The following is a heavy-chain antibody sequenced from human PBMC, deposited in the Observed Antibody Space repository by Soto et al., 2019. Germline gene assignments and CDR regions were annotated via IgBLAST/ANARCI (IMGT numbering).Heavy chain of an antibody. D-gene: IGHD4-17*01. CDR2: ISYDGNKK. V-gene: IGHV3-30-3*01. Sequence: QVQLVESGGGVVQPGRSLRLSCAASGFTFSSYALHWVRQAPGKGLEWVTVISYDGNKKYYADSVKGRFTISRDNSKNTLYMQMNSLRTEYTGVYYCARSQQTTVTSPLADPWCQGTLVTVSS. CDR1: GFTFSSYA. CDR3: ARSQQTTVTSPLADP. J-gene: IGHJ5*02.